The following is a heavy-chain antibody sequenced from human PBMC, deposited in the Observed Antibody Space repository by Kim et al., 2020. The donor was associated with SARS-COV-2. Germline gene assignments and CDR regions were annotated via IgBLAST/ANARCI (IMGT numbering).Heavy chain of an antibody. J-gene: IGHJ4*02. D-gene: IGHD2-15*01. Sequence: GGSLRLSCSASGFTFSRYAMHWVRQAPGKGLEYGSAISSNGGSTYYADSVKGRFTISRDNSKNTLYLQMSSLRAEDTAVYYCVKGRGYCSGGSCLGHTWDYWGQGTVVTVSS. V-gene: IGHV3-64D*09. CDR2: ISSNGGST. CDR3: VKGRGYCSGGSCLGHTWDY. CDR1: GFTFSRYA.